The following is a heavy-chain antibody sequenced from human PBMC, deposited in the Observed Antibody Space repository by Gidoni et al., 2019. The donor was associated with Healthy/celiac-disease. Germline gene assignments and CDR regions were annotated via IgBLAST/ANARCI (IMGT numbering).Heavy chain of an antibody. D-gene: IGHD2-15*01. J-gene: IGHJ6*02. CDR3: ARDRSDMSTIPGSAFDV. CDR2: IRSSISYI. CDR1: GFTFRSYS. Sequence: EVQLVESGGGRDKPGGSLRLTGAASGFTFRSYSMNWVRQATGKGLEWVSSIRSSISYIYYASSVKGRFTISRHNAKNSLYLQMNSLRAEDTAVYYCARDRSDMSTIPGSAFDVWGQGTTVTVSS. V-gene: IGHV3-21*01.